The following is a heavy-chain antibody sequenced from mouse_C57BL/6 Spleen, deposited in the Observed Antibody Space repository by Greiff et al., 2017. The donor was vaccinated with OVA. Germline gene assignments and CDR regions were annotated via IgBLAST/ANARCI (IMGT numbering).Heavy chain of an antibody. V-gene: IGHV2-5*01. D-gene: IGHD2-3*01. Sequence: QVQLQQSGPGLVQPSQSLSITCTVSGFSLTSYGVHWVRLSPGKGLEWLGVIWRGGSTDYNAAFMSRLSITKDNSKSQVFFKMNSLQADDTAIYYCAKKGGIYDGYPWYFDVWGTGTTVTVSS. CDR1: GFSLTSYG. CDR2: IWRGGST. CDR3: AKKGGIYDGYPWYFDV. J-gene: IGHJ1*03.